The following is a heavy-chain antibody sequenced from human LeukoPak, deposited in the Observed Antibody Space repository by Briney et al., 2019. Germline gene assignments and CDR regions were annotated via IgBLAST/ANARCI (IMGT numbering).Heavy chain of an antibody. CDR3: VKDGYAFDI. CDR1: GFTFSSYV. CDR2: ISSNGGST. Sequence: PGGSLRLSCAASGFTFSSYVMYWVRQAPGKGPEFVSAISSNGGSTYYADSVRGRFTISRDNSKNTLCLQMSSLRTEDTAVYYCVKDGYAFDIWGQGTMVTVSS. J-gene: IGHJ3*02. V-gene: IGHV3-64D*06.